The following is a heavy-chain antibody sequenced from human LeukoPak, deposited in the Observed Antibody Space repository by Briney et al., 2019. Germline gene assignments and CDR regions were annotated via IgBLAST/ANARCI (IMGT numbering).Heavy chain of an antibody. V-gene: IGHV3-23*01. CDR3: AKDPYYDFWSGCTPYLD. Sequence: GGSLRLSCAASGFTFSSYAMSWVRQAPGKGLEWVSAISGSGGSTYYADSVKGRFTISRDNSKNTLYLQMNSLRAEDTAVYYCAKDPYYDFWSGCTPYLDWGQGTLVTVSS. J-gene: IGHJ4*02. CDR1: GFTFSSYA. CDR2: ISGSGGST. D-gene: IGHD3-3*01.